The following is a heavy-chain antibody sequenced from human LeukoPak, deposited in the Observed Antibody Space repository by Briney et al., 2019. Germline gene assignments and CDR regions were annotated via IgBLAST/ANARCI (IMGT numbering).Heavy chain of an antibody. Sequence: GGSLRLSCAASKFAFSSYAMSWVRQAPGKGLEWVSAISGGGGNTYYADSVKGRFTISRDNSKNTLYLQMNSLRAEDTAVYYCAKDRYYDILTGYSGGFDYWGQGTLVTVSS. CDR1: KFAFSSYA. D-gene: IGHD3-9*01. V-gene: IGHV3-23*01. CDR3: AKDRYYDILTGYSGGFDY. J-gene: IGHJ4*02. CDR2: ISGGGGNT.